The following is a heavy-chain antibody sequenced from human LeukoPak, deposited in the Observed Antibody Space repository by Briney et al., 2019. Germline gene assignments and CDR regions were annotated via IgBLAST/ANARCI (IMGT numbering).Heavy chain of an antibody. J-gene: IGHJ6*03. V-gene: IGHV4-34*01. CDR3: ARESRLWFGELLGYMDV. CDR1: GGSFSGYY. CDR2: INHSGST. D-gene: IGHD3-10*01. Sequence: SETLSLTCAVYGGSFSGYYWSWIRQPPGKGLEWIGEINHSGSTNYNPSLKSRVTISVDTSKNQFSLKLSSVTAADTAVYYCARESRLWFGELLGYMDVWGKGTTVTISS.